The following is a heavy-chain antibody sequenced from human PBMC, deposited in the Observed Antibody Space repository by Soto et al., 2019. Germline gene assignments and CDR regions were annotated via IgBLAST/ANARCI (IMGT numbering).Heavy chain of an antibody. J-gene: IGHJ3*02. D-gene: IGHD2-21*01. CDR2: IYYSGST. V-gene: IGHV4-39*01. Sequence: SGTLSLTCTVSGGSISRGSYYWGWIRQPPGKGLEWIGSIYYSGSTYYNPSLKSRVTISVDTSKNQFSLKLSSVTAADTAVYYCASPGRYCGGDCYDAFDIWGQGTMVTVSS. CDR3: ASPGRYCGGDCYDAFDI. CDR1: GGSISRGSYY.